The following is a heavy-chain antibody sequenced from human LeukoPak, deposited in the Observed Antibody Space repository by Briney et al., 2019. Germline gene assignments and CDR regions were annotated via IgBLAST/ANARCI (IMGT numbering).Heavy chain of an antibody. CDR3: AKDGSDFWSGYNYYYYYGMDV. CDR1: GFTFDDYA. J-gene: IGHJ6*02. CDR2: ISGDGGST. D-gene: IGHD3-3*01. V-gene: IGHV3-43*02. Sequence: GGSLRLSCAASGFTFDDYAMHWVRQAPGKGLEWVSLISGDGGSTYYADSVKGRFTISRDNSKNSLYPQMNSLRTEDTALYYCAKDGSDFWSGYNYYYYYGMDVWGQGTTVTVSS.